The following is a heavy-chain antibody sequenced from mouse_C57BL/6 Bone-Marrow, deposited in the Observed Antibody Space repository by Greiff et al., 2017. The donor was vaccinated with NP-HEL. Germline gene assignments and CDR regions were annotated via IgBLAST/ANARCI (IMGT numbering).Heavy chain of an antibody. D-gene: IGHD1-1*01. V-gene: IGHV1-61*01. Sequence: QVQLQQPGAELVRPGSSVKLSCKASGYTFTSYWMDWVKQRPGQGLEWIGNIYPSDSETHYNHKFKDKATLTVDKSSSTAYMQLSSLTSEDSAVYYCARSREYYYGSSSWYFDVWGTGTTVTVSS. CDR3: ARSREYYYGSSSWYFDV. CDR2: IYPSDSET. J-gene: IGHJ1*03. CDR1: GYTFTSYW.